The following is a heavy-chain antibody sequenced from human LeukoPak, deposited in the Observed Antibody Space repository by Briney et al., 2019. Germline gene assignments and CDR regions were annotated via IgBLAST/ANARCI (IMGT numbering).Heavy chain of an antibody. CDR1: GGSFSAFY. V-gene: IGHV4-34*01. J-gene: IGHJ3*02. Sequence: PSETLSLTCAVYGGSFSAFYWTWIRQPPGKGLEWIGEINHSGTINYNPSLKSRVTMSVDTSKNQFSLNLSSVTAADTAVYYCARGYFRTYYASERTVDVFDIWGQGIMVSVSS. D-gene: IGHD3-10*01. CDR2: INHSGTI. CDR3: ARGYFRTYYASERTVDVFDI.